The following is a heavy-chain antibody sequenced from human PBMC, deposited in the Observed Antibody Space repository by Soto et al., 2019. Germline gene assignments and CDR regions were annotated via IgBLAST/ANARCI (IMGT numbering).Heavy chain of an antibody. CDR1: GYTFTDYY. CDR2: INPSGGSP. Sequence: ASVKVSCKASGYTFTDYYMHWVRQAPGQGLEWMGIINPSGGSPSYAQRFQGRITMTGDTSTSTVFLDLSSLRYEDTAVYYCARANSAPDYWGQGTRVTVSS. CDR3: ARANSAPDY. D-gene: IGHD6-13*01. V-gene: IGHV1-46*01. J-gene: IGHJ4*02.